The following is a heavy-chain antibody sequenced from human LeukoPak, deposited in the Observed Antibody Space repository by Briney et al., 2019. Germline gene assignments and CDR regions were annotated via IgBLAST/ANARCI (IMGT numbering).Heavy chain of an antibody. CDR1: GYTFTSYG. CDR3: ARDGDIVVVVAATRHYYYYGMDV. V-gene: IGHV1-18*01. J-gene: IGHJ6*02. D-gene: IGHD2-15*01. CDR2: ISAYNGNT. Sequence: GASVKVSCKASGYTFTSYGISWVRQAPGQGLEWMGWISAYNGNTNYAQKLQGRVTMTTDTSTSTAYMELRSLRSDHTAVYYCARDGDIVVVVAATRHYYYYGMDVWGQGTTVTVSS.